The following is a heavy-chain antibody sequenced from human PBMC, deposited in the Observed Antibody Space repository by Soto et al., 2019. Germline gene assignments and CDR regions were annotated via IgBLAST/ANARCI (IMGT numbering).Heavy chain of an antibody. D-gene: IGHD6-13*01. V-gene: IGHV3-53*01. CDR1: GITVSSNY. J-gene: IGHJ6*02. CDR2: IYSGGNT. Sequence: PGGSLRLSCAASGITVSSNYMSWVRQAPGKGLEWVSVIYSGGNTYYADSVKGRFTFSRDNSRNTLYLQMNSLRAEDTAVYYCARGPAATAYYYYGMDVWGQGTTVT. CDR3: ARGPAATAYYYYGMDV.